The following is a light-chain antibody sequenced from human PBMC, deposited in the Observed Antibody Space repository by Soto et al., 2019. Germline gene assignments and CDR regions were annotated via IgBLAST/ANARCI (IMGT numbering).Light chain of an antibody. CDR3: ETADRSGTVV. CDR2: KDT. Sequence: SYELTQPGSVSVSPGQTATIYCSGDALAKQYVEWYQQEPGQAPVLVIHKDTERPSGIPERFSGSSSGTTATLNISGVQAEYDADYYCETADRSGTVVFGGGTQLTVL. V-gene: IGLV3-25*02. CDR1: ALAKQY. J-gene: IGLJ2*01.